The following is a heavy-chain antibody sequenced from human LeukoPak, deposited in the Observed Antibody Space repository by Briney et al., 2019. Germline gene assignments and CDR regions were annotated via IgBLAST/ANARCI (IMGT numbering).Heavy chain of an antibody. V-gene: IGHV1-18*01. CDR1: GYTFTSYG. D-gene: IGHD5-18*01. CDR2: ISAYNGNT. J-gene: IGHJ4*02. CDR3: ARDFVDTVMVVDY. Sequence: ASVRVPCKASGYTFTSYGISWVRQAPGQGLEWMGWISAYNGNTNYAQKFQDRVTMTTDTPTSTAYMELRSLRSDDTAVYYCARDFVDTVMVVDYWGQGTLVTVSS.